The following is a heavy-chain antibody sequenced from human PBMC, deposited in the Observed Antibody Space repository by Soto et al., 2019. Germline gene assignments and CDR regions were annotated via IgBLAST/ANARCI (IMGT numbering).Heavy chain of an antibody. CDR2: ISGSGGST. J-gene: IGHJ4*02. V-gene: IGHV3-23*01. CDR1: GFTFSSYA. Sequence: PGGSLRLSCAASGFTFSSYAMSWVRQAPEKGLEWVSAISGSGGSTYYADSVKGRFTISRGNSKNTLYLQMNSLRAEDTAVYFCAKGKCTSTSCYLEYWGQGTQVTVSS. D-gene: IGHD2-2*01. CDR3: AKGKCTSTSCYLEY.